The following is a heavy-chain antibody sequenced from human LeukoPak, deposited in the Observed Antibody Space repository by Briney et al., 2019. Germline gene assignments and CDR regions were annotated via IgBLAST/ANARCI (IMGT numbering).Heavy chain of an antibody. J-gene: IGHJ4*02. CDR1: GFTFSSYG. Sequence: GGSLRLSCAASGFTFSSYGMSWVRQAPGKGLEWVSAISGSGGSTYYADSVKGRFTISRDNSKNTLYLQMNSLRAEDTAVYYCAKGGSTYYYDSSGYYPHDYWGQGTLVTVSS. CDR2: ISGSGGST. CDR3: AKGGSTYYYDSSGYYPHDY. D-gene: IGHD3-22*01. V-gene: IGHV3-23*01.